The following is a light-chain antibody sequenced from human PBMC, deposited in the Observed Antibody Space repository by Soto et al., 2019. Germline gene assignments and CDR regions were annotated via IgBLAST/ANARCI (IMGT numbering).Light chain of an antibody. CDR3: QKYNSDPWT. CDR1: QDIVNH. CDR2: AAS. V-gene: IGKV1-27*01. J-gene: IGKJ1*01. Sequence: DIQMTQSPSSLSASVGDRVTITCRASQDIVNHLAWYQQKPGKDPKLLIYAASTFQSGVPSRFSVSGSGTDFTLTISSLQPEEFATYCCQKYNSDPWTFGQGNKVEIK.